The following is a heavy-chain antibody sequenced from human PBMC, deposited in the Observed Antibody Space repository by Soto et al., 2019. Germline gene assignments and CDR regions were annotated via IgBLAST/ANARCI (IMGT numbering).Heavy chain of an antibody. Sequence: SGKVPGKPSGGTFSSYAISWVRQAPGKGLEWMGGIIPIFGTANYAQKFQGRVTITADESTSTAYMELSSLRSEDTAVYYCARSIAAAPYYYYGMDVWGQGTTVTVSS. CDR3: ARSIAAAPYYYYGMDV. CDR2: IIPIFGTA. CDR1: GGTFSSYA. J-gene: IGHJ6*02. D-gene: IGHD6-13*01. V-gene: IGHV1-69*01.